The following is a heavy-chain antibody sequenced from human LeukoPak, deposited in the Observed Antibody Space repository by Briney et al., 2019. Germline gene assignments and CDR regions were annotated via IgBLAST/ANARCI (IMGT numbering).Heavy chain of an antibody. CDR2: INPNSGGT. CDR3: ARDYCSSTSCLLDY. D-gene: IGHD2-2*01. V-gene: IGHV1-2*06. CDR1: GYTLTDYY. Sequence: ASVKVSCKASGYTLTDYYMHWVRQAPGQGLEWMGRINPNSGGTNYAQKFQGRVTMTRDTSISTVYMELSRLRSDDTAVYYCARDYCSSTSCLLDYWGQGTLVTVSS. J-gene: IGHJ4*02.